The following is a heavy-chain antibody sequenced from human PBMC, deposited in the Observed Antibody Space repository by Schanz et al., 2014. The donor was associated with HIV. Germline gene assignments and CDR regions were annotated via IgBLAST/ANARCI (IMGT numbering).Heavy chain of an antibody. V-gene: IGHV3-30*18. CDR3: AKGSSLWSFYYGMDV. CDR1: GFTFSSYG. J-gene: IGHJ6*02. CDR2: IWYDGRNK. D-gene: IGHD3-10*01. Sequence: QVQLVESGGDVVQPGRSLRLSCAASGFTFSSYGMHWVRQAPGKGLEWVAVIWYDGRNKYYADSVKGRFTISRDNSRNKVDLQMNSLRAEDTAVYYCAKGSSLWSFYYGMDVWGQGTTVTVSS.